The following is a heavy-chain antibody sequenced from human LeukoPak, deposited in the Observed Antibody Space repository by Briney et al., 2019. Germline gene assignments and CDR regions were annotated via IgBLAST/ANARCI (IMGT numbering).Heavy chain of an antibody. CDR1: GFTFSSYG. CDR3: AKGAIVVVPAAIYYYYYMDV. D-gene: IGHD2-2*01. J-gene: IGHJ6*03. Sequence: GGTLRLSCAASGFTFSSYGMSWVRQAPGKGLEWVSAISGSGGSTYYADSVKGRFTISRDNSKNTLYLQMNSLRAEDTAVYYCAKGAIVVVPAAIYYYYYMDVWGKGTTVTISS. V-gene: IGHV3-23*01. CDR2: ISGSGGST.